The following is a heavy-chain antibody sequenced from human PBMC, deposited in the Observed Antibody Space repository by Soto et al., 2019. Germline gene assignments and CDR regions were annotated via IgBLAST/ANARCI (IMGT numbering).Heavy chain of an antibody. CDR3: ARDLGAPRSSVAPGY. CDR1: GGSISTYY. J-gene: IGHJ4*02. V-gene: IGHV4-59*01. Sequence: SETLSLTCTVSGGSISTYYWSWIRQPPGKGLEWIGYTYYRGSTNYNPSLKSRVTMSVDTSKNLFSLKLSSVTAAHTAVYYCARDLGAPRSSVAPGYGGQGTMVTVSS. CDR2: TYYRGST. D-gene: IGHD1-26*01.